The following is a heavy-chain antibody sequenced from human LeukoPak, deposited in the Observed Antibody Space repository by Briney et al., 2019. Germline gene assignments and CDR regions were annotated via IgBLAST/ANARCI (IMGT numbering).Heavy chain of an antibody. CDR1: GFTVSSNY. J-gene: IGHJ4*02. CDR3: AREKEVGFGETNGY. D-gene: IGHD1-26*01. Sequence: PGGSLRLSCAASGFTVSSNYMSWVRQAPGKGLEWVSIINEGGSGAYYADSVKGRFTISRDNSKNTLYLEMDSLRVEDTAVYYCAREKEVGFGETNGYWGQGTLVTVSS. V-gene: IGHV3-53*01. CDR2: INEGGSGA.